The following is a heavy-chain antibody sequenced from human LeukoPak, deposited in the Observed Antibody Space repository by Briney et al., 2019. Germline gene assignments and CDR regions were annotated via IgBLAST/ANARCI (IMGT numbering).Heavy chain of an antibody. CDR1: GFTVSSNY. CDR2: IYSGSGT. J-gene: IGHJ5*02. D-gene: IGHD3-9*01. CDR3: ARLTT. V-gene: IGHV3-66*01. Sequence: PGGSLRLSCAASGFTVSSNYMSWVRQAPGKGLEWVSLIYSGSGTYYADSVKGRFTISRDNFNNTMYLQMNSLRAEDTAVYYCARLTTWGQGTLVTVSS.